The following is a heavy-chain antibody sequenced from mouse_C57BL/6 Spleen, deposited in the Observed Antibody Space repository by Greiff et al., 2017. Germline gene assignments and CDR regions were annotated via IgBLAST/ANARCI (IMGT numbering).Heavy chain of an antibody. D-gene: IGHD1-1*01. CDR3: ARSRVGSSPYYYAMDY. J-gene: IGHJ4*01. CDR1: GYAFSSYW. Sequence: QVHVKQSGAELVKPGASVKISCKASGYAFSSYWMNWVKQRPGKGLEWIGQIYPGDGDTNYNGKFKGKATLTADKSSSTAYMQLSSLTSEDSAVYFCARSRVGSSPYYYAMDYWGQGTSVTVSS. V-gene: IGHV1-80*01. CDR2: IYPGDGDT.